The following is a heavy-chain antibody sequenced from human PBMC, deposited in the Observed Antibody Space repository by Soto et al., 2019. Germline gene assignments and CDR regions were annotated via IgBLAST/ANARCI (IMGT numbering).Heavy chain of an antibody. CDR3: ARDGCSGSNCLNWFDP. Sequence: EVQLVESGGGLVQPGGSLRLSCAASGFTFSSYSMNWVRQAPGKGLEWVSYISISSTTKYYADSVKGRFTISRDNAKNSLYLQMNSLRAEDTAVYYCARDGCSGSNCLNWFDPWGQGTLVTVSS. CDR1: GFTFSSYS. CDR2: ISISSTTK. V-gene: IGHV3-48*01. D-gene: IGHD2-15*01. J-gene: IGHJ5*02.